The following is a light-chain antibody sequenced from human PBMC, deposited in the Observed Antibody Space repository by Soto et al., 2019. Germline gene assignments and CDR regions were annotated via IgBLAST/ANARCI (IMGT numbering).Light chain of an antibody. V-gene: IGLV1-44*01. J-gene: IGLJ2*01. CDR1: SSNIGRKP. CDR2: TNS. CDR3: AAWDDSLNALV. Sequence: QSVLTQPPSASGTPGQRVTISCSGSSSNIGRKPVNWYQQRPGTATKLLIYTNSLRPSGVPDRFSGSKSGTSASLAITGLQSEDEANYYCAAWDDSLNALVFGGGTKVTVL.